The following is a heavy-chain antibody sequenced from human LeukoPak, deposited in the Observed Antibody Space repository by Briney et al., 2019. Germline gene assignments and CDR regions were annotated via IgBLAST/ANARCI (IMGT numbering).Heavy chain of an antibody. CDR3: ARSGIQLWLSPDYYYYMDV. D-gene: IGHD5-18*01. CDR2: IYYSGST. Sequence: SETLSLTCTVSGGSISSYYRSWIRQPPGKGLEWIGYIYYSGSTNYNPSLKSRVTISVDTSKNQFSLKLSSVTAADTAVYYCARSGIQLWLSPDYYYYMDVWGKGTTVTVSS. J-gene: IGHJ6*03. V-gene: IGHV4-59*01. CDR1: GGSISSYY.